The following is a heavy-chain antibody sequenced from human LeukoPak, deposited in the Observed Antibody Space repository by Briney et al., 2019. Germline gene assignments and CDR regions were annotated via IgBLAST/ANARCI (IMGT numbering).Heavy chain of an antibody. Sequence: GGSLRLSGSASGFTFSSYWMHWVRQAPGKELVCVSRNNTDGSSTTYADSVKGRFTISRDNAKNTLYLQMNSLRAEDTAVYYCARDKSYTMDVWGQGTTVTVSS. CDR1: GFTFSSYW. J-gene: IGHJ6*02. CDR3: ARDKSYTMDV. V-gene: IGHV3-74*01. D-gene: IGHD4-11*01. CDR2: NNTDGSST.